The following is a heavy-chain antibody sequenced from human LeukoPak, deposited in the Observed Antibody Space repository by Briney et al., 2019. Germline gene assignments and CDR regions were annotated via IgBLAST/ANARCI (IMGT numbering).Heavy chain of an antibody. CDR2: INSDGSAT. D-gene: IGHD6-13*01. V-gene: IGHV3-74*03. CDR1: GFNFSTYW. J-gene: IGHJ4*02. Sequence: GGSLRLSCAVSGFNFSTYWIHWVRQAPGKGPVWASLINSDGSATTYGDSAKGRFTVSRDNDKNTVFLEMNSLKVEDTAVYYCARGTAVTAGIDYWGQGTLVTVSS. CDR3: ARGTAVTAGIDY.